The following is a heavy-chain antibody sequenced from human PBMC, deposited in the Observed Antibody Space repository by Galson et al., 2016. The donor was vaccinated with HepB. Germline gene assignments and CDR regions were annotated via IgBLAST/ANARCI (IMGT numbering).Heavy chain of an antibody. CDR1: GFTFDDFA. Sequence: SLRLSCAASGFTFDDFAMHWVRLAPGKGLEWVSGISWNSGNIDYAGSVKGRFTISRDNAKNSLDLHMNSLRPEDTAFCFCAKDMGGVGITPIFYLWGQGIPVTVSS. CDR3: AKDMGGVGITPIFYL. CDR2: ISWNSGNI. V-gene: IGHV3-9*01. J-gene: IGHJ5*02. D-gene: IGHD3-10*01.